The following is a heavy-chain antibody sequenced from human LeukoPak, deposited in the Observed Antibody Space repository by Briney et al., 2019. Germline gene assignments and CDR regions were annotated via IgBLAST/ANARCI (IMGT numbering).Heavy chain of an antibody. CDR1: GGSFSSNT. D-gene: IGHD7-27*01. Sequence: SVTVSCKASGGSFSSNTLSWVRQAPGQGLEWMGGIIANVGTPSYAQKFQGRVTVTADESTSTIYLVVDSLRSDDTAVYYCARLVNWGPLGDYWGQGTLVTVSS. CDR3: ARLVNWGPLGDY. J-gene: IGHJ4*02. CDR2: IIANVGTP. V-gene: IGHV1-69*13.